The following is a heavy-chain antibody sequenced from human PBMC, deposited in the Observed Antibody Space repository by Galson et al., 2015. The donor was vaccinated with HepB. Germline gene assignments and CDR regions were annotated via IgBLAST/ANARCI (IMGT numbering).Heavy chain of an antibody. CDR3: AREGSSDSSSWWDDVLSVDY. CDR2: INTNTGNP. J-gene: IGHJ4*02. CDR1: GYTFTSYA. V-gene: IGHV7-4-1*02. Sequence: SVKVSCKASGYTFTSYAMNWVRQAPGQGLEWMGWINTNTGNPTYAQGFTGRFVFSLDTSVSTAYLQISSLKAEDTAVYYCAREGSSDSSSWWDDVLSVDYWGQGTLVTVSS. D-gene: IGHD6-13*01.